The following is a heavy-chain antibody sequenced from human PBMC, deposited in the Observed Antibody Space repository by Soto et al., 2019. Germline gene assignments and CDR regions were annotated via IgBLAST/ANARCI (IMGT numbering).Heavy chain of an antibody. J-gene: IGHJ6*02. CDR1: GFTFSSYG. CDR2: IWYDGSNK. V-gene: IGHV3-33*01. Sequence: GGSLRLSCAASGFTFSSYGMHWVRQAPGKGLEWVAVIWYDGSNKYYADSVKGRFAISRDNSKNTLYLQMNSLRAEDTAVYYCARDRLQYYYYYGMDVWGQGXTVTVSS. D-gene: IGHD4-4*01. CDR3: ARDRLQYYYYYGMDV.